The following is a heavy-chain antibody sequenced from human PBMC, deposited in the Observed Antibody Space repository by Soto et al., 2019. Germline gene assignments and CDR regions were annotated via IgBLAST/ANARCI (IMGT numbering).Heavy chain of an antibody. J-gene: IGHJ5*02. D-gene: IGHD4-4*01. CDR2: ISGSGSST. CDR3: XXXXXXXTTWAEKTFDP. V-gene: IGHV3-23*01. Sequence: PGGSLRLSCTASGFTFGDYAMNWVRQAPGKGLEWVSDISGSGSSTYYADSVKGRFTISRDNSKNTLYLQMNSLRAEDTAVYYGXXXXXXXTTWAEKTFDPWGQGTLVTVSS. CDR1: GFTFGDYA.